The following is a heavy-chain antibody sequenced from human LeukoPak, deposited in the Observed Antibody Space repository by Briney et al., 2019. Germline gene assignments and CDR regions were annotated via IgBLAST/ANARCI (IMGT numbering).Heavy chain of an antibody. D-gene: IGHD6-13*01. CDR1: GGTFSSYA. CDR3: ARDSSSFWYFDL. Sequence: GASVKVSCKASGGTFSSYAISWVRQAPGQGLEWMGWISAYNGNTNYAQKLQGRVTMTTDTSTSTAYMELRSLRSDDTAVYYCARDSSSFWYFDLWGRGTLVTVSS. CDR2: ISAYNGNT. V-gene: IGHV1-18*01. J-gene: IGHJ2*01.